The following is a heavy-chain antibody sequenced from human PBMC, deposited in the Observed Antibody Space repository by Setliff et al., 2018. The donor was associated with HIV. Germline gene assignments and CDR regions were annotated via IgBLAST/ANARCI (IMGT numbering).Heavy chain of an antibody. J-gene: IGHJ5*02. V-gene: IGHV4-59*12. D-gene: IGHD2-2*01. CDR2: IYYSGST. CDR3: ARDFGGYCSSMSCPGLFDP. CDR1: GGSISSYY. Sequence: SETLSLTCAVSGGSISSYYWSWIRQPPGKGLEWIGYIYYSGSTNYNTSLKSRVTISVDTSKNQFSLKLSSVTAADTAVYYCARDFGGYCSSMSCPGLFDPWGQGTLVTVSS.